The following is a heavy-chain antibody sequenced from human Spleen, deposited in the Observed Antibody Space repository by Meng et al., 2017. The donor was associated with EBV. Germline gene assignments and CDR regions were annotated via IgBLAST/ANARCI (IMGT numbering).Heavy chain of an antibody. J-gene: IGHJ4*02. V-gene: IGHV1-18*01. CDR1: GYTFTTYG. D-gene: IGHD3-10*01. CDR3: ARGSGKYYTTGI. CDR2: ISGYSGNT. Sequence: QVHLVQSGAEVKKPGASVKVYCKTSGYTFTTYGITWVRQAPGQGPEWMGWISGYSGNTDYAQKFQGRVTMTRDTSTSTAYLELRSLTSDDTAVYYCARGSGKYYTTGIWGQGTLGTVSS.